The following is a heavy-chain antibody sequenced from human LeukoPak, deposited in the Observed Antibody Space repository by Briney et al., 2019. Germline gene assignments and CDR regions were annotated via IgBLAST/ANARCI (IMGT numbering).Heavy chain of an antibody. CDR3: ATPLGYGDYPLDY. V-gene: IGHV4-39*01. CDR2: IYYSGST. CDR1: GGSISSSSYY. J-gene: IGHJ4*02. D-gene: IGHD4-17*01. Sequence: SETLSLTCTVSGGSISSSSYYWGWIRQPPGKGLEWIGSIYYSGSTYYNPSLKSRVTISVDTSKNQFSLKLSSVTAADTAVYYCATPLGYGDYPLDYWGRGTLVTVSS.